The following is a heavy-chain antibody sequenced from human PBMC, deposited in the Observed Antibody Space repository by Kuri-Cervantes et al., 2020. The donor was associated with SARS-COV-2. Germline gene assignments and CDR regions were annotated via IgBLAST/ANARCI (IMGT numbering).Heavy chain of an antibody. D-gene: IGHD1-26*01. CDR3: AGHSGLEASTEFDF. Sequence: ASVKVSCKASGYTFTGYYMHWVRQAPGQGLEWMGWINPNSGGTNYAQKFQGWVTMTRDTSISTVYMELSRLRSDDTAVYYCAGHSGLEASTEFDFWGQGTLVTVSS. CDR2: INPNSGGT. J-gene: IGHJ4*02. CDR1: GYTFTGYY. V-gene: IGHV1-2*04.